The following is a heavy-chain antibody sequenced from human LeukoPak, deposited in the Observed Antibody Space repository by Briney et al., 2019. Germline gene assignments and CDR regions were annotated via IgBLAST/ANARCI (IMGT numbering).Heavy chain of an antibody. CDR1: GFTFSSYA. CDR2: ISGSGGST. D-gene: IGHD6-13*01. J-gene: IGHJ4*02. Sequence: TGGSLRLSCAASGFTFSSYAMSWVRQAPGKGLEWVSAISGSGGSTYYAASVKGRFTISRDNSKNTLYLQMNSLRAEDTAVYYCAKSLSHSSSWYPSHFDYWGQGTLVTVSS. V-gene: IGHV3-23*01. CDR3: AKSLSHSSSWYPSHFDY.